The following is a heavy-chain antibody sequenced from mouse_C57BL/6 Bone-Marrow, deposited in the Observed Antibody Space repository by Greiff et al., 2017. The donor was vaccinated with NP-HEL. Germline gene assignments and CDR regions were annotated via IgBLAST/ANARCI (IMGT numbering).Heavy chain of an antibody. CDR1: GYTFSSYT. CDR2: INPSSGYT. V-gene: IGHV1-4*01. CDR3: ARGGQFGY. Sequence: QVQLQQSGAELVRPGASVKMSCKASGYTFSSYTMHWVKQRPGQGLEWIGYINPSSGYTKYNQKFKDKATLTADKSSSTAYMQLSSLTSEGAAVYYCARGGQFGYWGQGTLVTVSA. J-gene: IGHJ3*01.